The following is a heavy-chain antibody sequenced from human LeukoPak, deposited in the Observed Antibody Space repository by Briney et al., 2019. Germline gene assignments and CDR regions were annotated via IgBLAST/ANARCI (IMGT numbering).Heavy chain of an antibody. Sequence: PSETLSLTCTVSGDSINSLDLWSWVRQPPGQGLEWIGEMYLSGTTHSNPSVKSRVTISIGKSKNQFFLNLSSVTAADTAVYYCAGLVGRYSSGLYYYYFDYWGQGTLVTVSS. J-gene: IGHJ4*02. D-gene: IGHD3-22*01. CDR2: MYLSGTT. CDR3: AGLVGRYSSGLYYYYFDY. CDR1: GDSINSLDL. V-gene: IGHV4-4*02.